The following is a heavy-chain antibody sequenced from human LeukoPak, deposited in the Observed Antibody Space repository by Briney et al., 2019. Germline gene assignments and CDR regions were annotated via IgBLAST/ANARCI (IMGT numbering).Heavy chain of an antibody. D-gene: IGHD5-24*01. CDR2: IYYSGST. CDR1: GGSISSGDYY. Sequence: SQTLSLTXTVSGGSISSGDYYWSWISQPPGKGLEWIGYIYYSGSTYYNPSLKSRVTISVDTSKNQFSLKLSSVTAADTAVYYCARGSRDDYSLRFQWFDPWGQGTLVTVSS. CDR3: ARGSRDDYSLRFQWFDP. J-gene: IGHJ5*02. V-gene: IGHV4-30-4*08.